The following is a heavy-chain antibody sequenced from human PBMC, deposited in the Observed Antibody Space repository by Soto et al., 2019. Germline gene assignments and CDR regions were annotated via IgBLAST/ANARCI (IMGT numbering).Heavy chain of an antibody. CDR3: ARDFPLSEYRFSGSYYYNY. V-gene: IGHV3-53*01. D-gene: IGHD1-26*01. CDR1: GFTVSSNY. CDR2: IYSNGNT. J-gene: IGHJ4*02. Sequence: GGSLRLSCXASGFTVSSNYMSWVRQAPGKGLEWVSTIYSNGNTYYADSVKGRFTISRDKSKNTLYLQMNSLRAEDTAVYYCARDFPLSEYRFSGSYYYNYWGQGTLVTVSS.